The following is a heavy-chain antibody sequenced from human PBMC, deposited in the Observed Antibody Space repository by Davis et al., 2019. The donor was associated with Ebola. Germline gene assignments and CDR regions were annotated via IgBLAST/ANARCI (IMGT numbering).Heavy chain of an antibody. CDR1: GYTFTSYG. Sequence: ASVKVSCKASGYTFTSYGISWVRQAPGQGLEWMGWISAYNGNTNYAQKLQGRVTMTTDTSTSTAYMELRSLRSDDTAVYYCARVIPSHSSGYAYAFDIWGKGTTVTVSS. D-gene: IGHD3-22*01. CDR2: ISAYNGNT. J-gene: IGHJ3*02. V-gene: IGHV1-18*01. CDR3: ARVIPSHSSGYAYAFDI.